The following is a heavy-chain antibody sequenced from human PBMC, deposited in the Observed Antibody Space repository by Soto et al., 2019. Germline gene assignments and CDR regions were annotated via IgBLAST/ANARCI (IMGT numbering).Heavy chain of an antibody. J-gene: IGHJ5*02. D-gene: IGHD2-15*01. Sequence: SETLSLTCTVSGGSISSYYWSWSRQPPGKGLEWIGYMYYGGRTNYNPSLKSRVTISVDTSKMQVSLKLSSVTAADTAVYFCARGTPSPLIVRSSRGPWFDPWGQGTLVTVSS. CDR2: MYYGGRT. CDR3: ARGTPSPLIVRSSRGPWFDP. CDR1: GGSISSYY. V-gene: IGHV4-59*08.